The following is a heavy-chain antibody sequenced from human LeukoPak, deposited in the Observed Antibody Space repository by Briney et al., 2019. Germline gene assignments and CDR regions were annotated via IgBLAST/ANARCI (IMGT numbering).Heavy chain of an antibody. J-gene: IGHJ4*02. CDR2: ISGSGGNT. Sequence: GGSLRLSCAASGFTFSSYAVSWVRQAPGKGLEWVSAISGSGGNTYYADSVKGRFTISRDNSKDTPYLQMNSLRAEDTAVYYCGKEPRGYYYGSGSYLYYFDYWGQGTLVTVSS. V-gene: IGHV3-23*01. CDR1: GFTFSSYA. CDR3: GKEPRGYYYGSGSYLYYFDY. D-gene: IGHD3-10*01.